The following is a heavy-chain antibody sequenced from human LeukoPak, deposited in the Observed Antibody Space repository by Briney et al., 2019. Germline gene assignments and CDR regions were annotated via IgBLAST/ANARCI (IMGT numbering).Heavy chain of an antibody. V-gene: IGHV3-53*01. D-gene: IGHD6-19*01. J-gene: IGHJ4*02. CDR2: INSGGST. CDR3: ARLKANRSGWYYFDY. Sequence: GGSLRLSCAASGFTFSDYYMSWIRQAPGKGLEWVSIINSGGSTHYADSVKGRFTISRDNSKNTLYLQMNSLRAEDTAVYYCARLKANRSGWYYFDYWGQGTLVTVSS. CDR1: GFTFSDYY.